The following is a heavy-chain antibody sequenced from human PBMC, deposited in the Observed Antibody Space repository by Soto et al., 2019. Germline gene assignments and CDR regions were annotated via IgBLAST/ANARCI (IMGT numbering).Heavy chain of an antibody. D-gene: IGHD2-2*01. J-gene: IGHJ6*02. CDR3: ARVSSSIVVVPDYGMDV. CDR1: CYTFFSPG. V-gene: IGHV1-18*04. CDR2: ISGKNGNT. Sequence: GGSGKGSCQGSCYTFFSPGLSWARQAPGQSLEWMGWISGKNGNTKFAQKFQGRVTLTTDTSTSTAYMEVRSLRTDDTAVYYCARVSSSIVVVPDYGMDVWGQGTTVTVSS.